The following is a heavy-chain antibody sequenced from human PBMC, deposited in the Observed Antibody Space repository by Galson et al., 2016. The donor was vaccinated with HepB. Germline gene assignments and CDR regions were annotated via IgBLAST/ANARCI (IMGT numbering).Heavy chain of an antibody. D-gene: IGHD2-21*02. CDR2: IYSGGTT. CDR3: ARSSRDCGDCYYDY. CDR1: GFTVSTNY. J-gene: IGHJ4*02. V-gene: IGHV3-53*01. Sequence: SLRLSCAASGFTVSTNYMSWVRQAPGKGLEWVSVIYSGGTTYSADSVKDRFTISRDTSKNTLYLQMNSLRAEDTAVYYCARSSRDCGDCYYDYWGQGTLVTVSS.